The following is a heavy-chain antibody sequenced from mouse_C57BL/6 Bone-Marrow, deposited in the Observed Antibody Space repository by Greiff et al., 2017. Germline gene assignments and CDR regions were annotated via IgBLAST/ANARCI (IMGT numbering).Heavy chain of an antibody. Sequence: VQLQQPGAELVKPGASVKLSCKASGYTFTSYWMHWVKQRPGRGLEWIGRIDPKSGGTKYNEKFKSKATLTVDKPSSTAYMQLSSLTSEDSAVYYCARGGVRRGRNAMVYWGQGTSVTVSS. D-gene: IGHD2-14*01. CDR2: IDPKSGGT. V-gene: IGHV1-72*01. J-gene: IGHJ4*01. CDR1: GYTFTSYW. CDR3: ARGGVRRGRNAMVY.